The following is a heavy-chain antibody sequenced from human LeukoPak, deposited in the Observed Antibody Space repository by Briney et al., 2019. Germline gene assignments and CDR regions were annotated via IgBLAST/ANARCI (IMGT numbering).Heavy chain of an antibody. CDR3: ARGPPYDFWSGYYPYYYYSYMDV. V-gene: IGHV1-69*13. J-gene: IGHJ6*03. D-gene: IGHD3-3*01. CDR1: GGTFSSYA. Sequence: ASVKVSCKASGGTFSSYAISWVRQAPGQGLEWMGGIIPIFGTANYAQKFQGRVTITADESTSPAYMELSSLRSEDTAVYYCARGPPYDFWSGYYPYYYYSYMDVWGNGTTVTVSS. CDR2: IIPIFGTA.